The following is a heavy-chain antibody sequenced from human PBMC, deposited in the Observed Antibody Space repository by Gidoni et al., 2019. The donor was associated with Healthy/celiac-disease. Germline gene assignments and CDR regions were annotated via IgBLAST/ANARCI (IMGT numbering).Heavy chain of an antibody. CDR3: ARDRIVGATTSAFDI. CDR1: GGSISSYY. Sequence: QVHLQESGPGLEKPSETLSLTCTVSGGSISSYYWSWIRQPPGKGLEWIGYIYYSGSTNYNPSLKSRVTISVDTSKNQFSLKLSSVTAADTAVYYCARDRIVGATTSAFDIWGQGTMVTVSS. J-gene: IGHJ3*02. V-gene: IGHV4-59*01. CDR2: IYYSGST. D-gene: IGHD1-26*01.